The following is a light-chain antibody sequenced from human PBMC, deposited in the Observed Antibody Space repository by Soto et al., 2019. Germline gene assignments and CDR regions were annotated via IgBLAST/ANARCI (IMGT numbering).Light chain of an antibody. V-gene: IGLV1-47*02. CDR2: AND. CDR1: SSNIGSNY. CDR3: AAWDDSLGGSWV. Sequence: QSVLTQPPSASGTPGQRVIISCSGRSSNIGSNYVYWFQHLPGTAPKLLIYANDQRPSGVPDRFSGSKSGTSASLAISGLRSEDEADYYCAAWDDSLGGSWVFGGETKLTVL. J-gene: IGLJ3*02.